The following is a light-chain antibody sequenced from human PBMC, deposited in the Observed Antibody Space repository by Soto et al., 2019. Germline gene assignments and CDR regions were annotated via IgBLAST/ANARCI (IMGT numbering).Light chain of an antibody. CDR2: ENN. J-gene: IGLJ3*02. CDR3: GTWDSSLSSWV. CDR1: SSNIGNNY. Sequence: QSVLPQPPSVSAAPGQKVTISCSGSSSNIGNNYVSWYQQLPGTAPKLLIYENNKRPSGIPDRFSGSKSGTSASLGITGLQTGDEPDYYCGTWDSSLSSWVFGRGTQLTVL. V-gene: IGLV1-51*02.